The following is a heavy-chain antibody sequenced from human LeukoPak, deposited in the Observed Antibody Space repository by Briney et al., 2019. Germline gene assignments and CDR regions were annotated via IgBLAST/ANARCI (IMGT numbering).Heavy chain of an antibody. CDR2: INPSGGST. CDR1: GYTFTSYY. Sequence: ASVKVSCKASGYTFTSYYMHWVRQAPGQGLEWMGIINPSGGSTSYAQKFQGRVTMTRDTSTSTVYMELSSLRSEDTAVYYCATRGGYCSGGSCYRDAFDIWGQGTMVTVSS. CDR3: ATRGGYCSGGSCYRDAFDI. J-gene: IGHJ3*02. D-gene: IGHD2-15*01. V-gene: IGHV1-46*01.